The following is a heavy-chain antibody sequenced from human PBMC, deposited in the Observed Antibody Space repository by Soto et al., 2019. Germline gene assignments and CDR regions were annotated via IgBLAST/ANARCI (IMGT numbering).Heavy chain of an antibody. CDR1: GGSFSGYY. CDR3: AEDRSGSPMVY. J-gene: IGHJ4*02. Sequence: QVQLQQWGAGLLKPSETLSLTCAVYGGSFSGYYWSWIRQPPGKGLEWIGEINHSGSTNYNPSLKSRVTISVDTSKNQFSLKLSSVTAADTAVYYCAEDRSGSPMVYWGQGTLVTVSS. V-gene: IGHV4-34*01. D-gene: IGHD3-10*01. CDR2: INHSGST.